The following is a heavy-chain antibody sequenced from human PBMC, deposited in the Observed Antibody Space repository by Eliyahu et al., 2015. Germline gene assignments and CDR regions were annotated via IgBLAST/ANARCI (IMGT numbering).Heavy chain of an antibody. V-gene: IGHV3-33*08. Sequence: QAQVVXSGGGXVXPGRSLXXXCXASEFTFSFYAMHWVRQAPGKGLQWVAVIWSDGSREYADSVKGRFTISRDNSKNTLYLEMNSLRAEDTAVYFCARDLTGTFAFGGQGTLVTVSS. D-gene: IGHD7-27*01. J-gene: IGHJ4*02. CDR1: EFTFSFYA. CDR3: ARDLTGTFAF. CDR2: IWSDGSRE.